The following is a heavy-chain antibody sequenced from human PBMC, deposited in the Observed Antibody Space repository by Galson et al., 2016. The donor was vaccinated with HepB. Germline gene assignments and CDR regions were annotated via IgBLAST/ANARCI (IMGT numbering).Heavy chain of an antibody. V-gene: IGHV4-31*03. D-gene: IGHD4-17*01. CDR1: GGSMATLTYF. CDR2: SYYSGST. Sequence: TLSLTCTVSGGSMATLTYFWSRIRHHPGKGLEWTGYSYYSGSTYYNPSLESRVTISVDTSRNQVSLKLNSVTAADTAVYYCARGFYGDYIFMGDWGQGTLVTVSS. J-gene: IGHJ4*02. CDR3: ARGFYGDYIFMGD.